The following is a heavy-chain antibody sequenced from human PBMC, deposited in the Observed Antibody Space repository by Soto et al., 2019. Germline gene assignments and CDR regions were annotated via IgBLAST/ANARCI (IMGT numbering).Heavy chain of an antibody. CDR1: GGTFSSYA. CDR3: ARGYYDLWSGPRV. D-gene: IGHD3-3*01. Sequence: ASVKVSCKASGGTFSSYAISWVRQAPGQELEWMGEISPICGTANYAQKFQGRVTIPADKSTSTAYMELSSLSSEDTAGYYCARGYYDLWSGPRVWGQGTLVTVSS. J-gene: IGHJ4*02. V-gene: IGHV1-69*06. CDR2: ISPICGTA.